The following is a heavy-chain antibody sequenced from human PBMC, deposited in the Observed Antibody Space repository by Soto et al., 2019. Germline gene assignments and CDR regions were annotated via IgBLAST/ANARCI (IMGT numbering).Heavy chain of an antibody. CDR2: INHSGST. CDR3: ARSTRAIAVAGTFHYYYYYGMDV. Sequence: SETLSLTCAVYGGSFSGYYWSWIRQPPGKGLEWIGEINHSGSTNYNPSLKSRVTISVDTSKNQFSLKLSSVTAADTAVYYCARSTRAIAVAGTFHYYYYYGMDVWGQGTTVTVSS. D-gene: IGHD6-19*01. CDR1: GGSFSGYY. V-gene: IGHV4-34*01. J-gene: IGHJ6*02.